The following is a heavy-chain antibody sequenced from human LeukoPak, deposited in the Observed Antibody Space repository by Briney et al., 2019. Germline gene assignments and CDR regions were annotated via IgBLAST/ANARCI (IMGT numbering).Heavy chain of an antibody. CDR2: INPNSGGT. CDR1: GYTFTGYY. J-gene: IGHJ4*02. Sequence: ASVKVSCKASGYTFTGYYMHWVRQAPGQGLEWMGWINPNSGGTNYAQKFQGWVTMTRDTSIGTAYMELSRLRSDDTAVYYCVRGESTFGGVIAPLDYWGQGTLVTVSS. V-gene: IGHV1-2*04. D-gene: IGHD3-16*02. CDR3: VRGESTFGGVIAPLDY.